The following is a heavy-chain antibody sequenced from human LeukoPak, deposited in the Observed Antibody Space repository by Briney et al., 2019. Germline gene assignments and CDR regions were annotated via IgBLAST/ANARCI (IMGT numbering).Heavy chain of an antibody. Sequence: GGSLRLSCAASGFTFSSYGMHWVRQAPGKGLEWVAVISYDGSNKYYADSVKGRFTISRDNSKNTLYLQMNSLRAEDTAVCYCAKRSIAVAGIDYWGQGTLVTVSS. CDR1: GFTFSSYG. V-gene: IGHV3-30*18. CDR3: AKRSIAVAGIDY. J-gene: IGHJ4*02. D-gene: IGHD6-19*01. CDR2: ISYDGSNK.